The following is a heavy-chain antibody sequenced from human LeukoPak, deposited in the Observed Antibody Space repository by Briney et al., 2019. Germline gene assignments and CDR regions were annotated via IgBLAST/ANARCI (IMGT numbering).Heavy chain of an antibody. J-gene: IGHJ4*02. D-gene: IGHD1-26*01. V-gene: IGHV4-59*12. CDR1: GGSISSYY. Sequence: SETLSLTCTVSGGSISSYYWSWIRQPAGKGLEWIGEINHSGSTNYNPSLKSRVTISVDTSKNQFSLKLSSVTAADTAVYYCARFNSGSYQHYFDYWGQGTLVTVSS. CDR2: INHSGST. CDR3: ARFNSGSYQHYFDY.